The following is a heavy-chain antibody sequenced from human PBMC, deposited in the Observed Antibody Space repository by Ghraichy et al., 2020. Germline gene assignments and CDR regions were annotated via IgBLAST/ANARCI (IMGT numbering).Heavy chain of an antibody. V-gene: IGHV1-46*01. CDR1: GYTFTSYY. D-gene: IGHD3-10*01. CDR3: ARDWEYYGSGGAYYFDY. Sequence: ASVKVSCKASGYTFTSYYMHWVRQAPGQGLEWMGIINPSGGSTSYAQKFQGRVTMTRDTSTSTVYMELSSLRSEDTAVYYCARDWEYYGSGGAYYFDYWGQGTLVTVSS. J-gene: IGHJ4*02. CDR2: INPSGGST.